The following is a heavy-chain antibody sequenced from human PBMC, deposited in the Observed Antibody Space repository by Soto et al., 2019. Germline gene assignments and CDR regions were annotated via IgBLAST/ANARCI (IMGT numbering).Heavy chain of an antibody. D-gene: IGHD6-19*01. Sequence: EVQLVESGGGLVQPGGSLRLSCAASGFTFSRYSMNWVRQAPGKGLEWVSYINDDSDSIYYTDSVKGRFTISRDNAKNSLYLQMDSLRVEATAVYYCARDIVAGSGWYTYDYWGQGTLVTVSS. J-gene: IGHJ4*02. V-gene: IGHV3-48*01. CDR1: GFTFSRYS. CDR3: ARDIVAGSGWYTYDY. CDR2: INDDSDSI.